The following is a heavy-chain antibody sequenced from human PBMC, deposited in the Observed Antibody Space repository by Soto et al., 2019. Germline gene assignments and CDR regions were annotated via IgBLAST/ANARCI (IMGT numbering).Heavy chain of an antibody. D-gene: IGHD6-19*01. V-gene: IGHV1-18*01. CDR1: GYTFTSYG. J-gene: IGHJ3*02. CDR2: ISAYNGNT. Sequence: QVPLVQSGAEVKKPGASVKVSCKASGYTFTSYGIIWVRQAPGQGLEWMGWISAYNGNTNYAQKLQGRVTMTTDTSTSTAYMELRSLRSDDTAVYYCARDFEEASGWYLDAFDIWGQGTMVTVSS. CDR3: ARDFEEASGWYLDAFDI.